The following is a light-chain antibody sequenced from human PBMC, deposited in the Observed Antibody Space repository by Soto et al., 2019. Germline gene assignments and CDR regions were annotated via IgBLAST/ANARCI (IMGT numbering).Light chain of an antibody. Sequence: DIQMTHAPSTLSPSVANRVTITGPASHSITNWLAWYHHKPGRTPEPLIHDASRLQSGVPARFSGSGSGTDFTLSINSLQPEDFATYYCQQAYSFPITFGQGTRLEIK. CDR2: DAS. CDR3: QQAYSFPIT. V-gene: IGKV1-12*01. J-gene: IGKJ5*01. CDR1: HSITNW.